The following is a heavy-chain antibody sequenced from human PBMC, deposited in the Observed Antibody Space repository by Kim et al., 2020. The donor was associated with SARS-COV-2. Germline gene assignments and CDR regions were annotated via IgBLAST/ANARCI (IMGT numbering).Heavy chain of an antibody. V-gene: IGHV5-51*01. CDR3: ARHAIIAAASDWFDP. D-gene: IGHD6-13*01. J-gene: IGHJ5*02. Sequence: PSFQGQVTISADKSISTAYLQWSSLKASDTAMYYCARHAIIAAASDWFDPWGQGTLVTVSS.